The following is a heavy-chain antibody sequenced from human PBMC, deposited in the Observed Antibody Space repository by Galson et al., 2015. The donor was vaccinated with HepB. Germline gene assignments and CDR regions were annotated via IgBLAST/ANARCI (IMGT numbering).Heavy chain of an antibody. D-gene: IGHD5-18*01. CDR1: GFTFSSYS. J-gene: IGHJ4*02. CDR3: ARAGQEWIQLWLRDPRI. Sequence: SLRLSCAASGFTFSSYSMNWVRQAPGKGLEWVPYISSSSSTIYYADSVKGRFTISRDNAKNSLYLQMNSLRDEDTAVYYCARAGQEWIQLWLRDPRIWGQGTLVTVSS. V-gene: IGHV3-48*02. CDR2: ISSSSSTI.